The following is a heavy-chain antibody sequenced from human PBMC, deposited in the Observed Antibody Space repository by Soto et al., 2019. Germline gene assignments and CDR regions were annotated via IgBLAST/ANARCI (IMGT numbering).Heavy chain of an antibody. Sequence: QVQLQESGPGLVKPSETLSLTCTVSGGSVSSGSYYWSWIRQPPGKGLEWIGYIYYSGSTNYNPSLKSRVTISVDTSKNQFSLKLSSVTAADTAVYYCARVGTTVRRYGMDVWGQGTTVTVSS. J-gene: IGHJ6*02. CDR3: ARVGTTVRRYGMDV. CDR2: IYYSGST. V-gene: IGHV4-61*01. D-gene: IGHD3-10*01. CDR1: GGSVSSGSYY.